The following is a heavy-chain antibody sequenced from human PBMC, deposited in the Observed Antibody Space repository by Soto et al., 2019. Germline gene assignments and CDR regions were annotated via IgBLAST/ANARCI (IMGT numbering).Heavy chain of an antibody. D-gene: IGHD5-18*01. V-gene: IGHV3-48*03. CDR2: ISRSGDTI. J-gene: IGHJ4*02. Sequence: EVQLVESGGGLVLPGGSLRLSCAASGFTFSSYEMNWVRQAPGKGLEWVSYISRSGDTIHYADSVKGRFTISRDNAKNSLYLQVNSLRAEDTAVYYCARVDPTMATGDYWGQGTLVTVSS. CDR1: GFTFSSYE. CDR3: ARVDPTMATGDY.